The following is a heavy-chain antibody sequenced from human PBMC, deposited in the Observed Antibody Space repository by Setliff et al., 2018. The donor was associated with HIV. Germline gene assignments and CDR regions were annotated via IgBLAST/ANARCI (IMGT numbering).Heavy chain of an antibody. CDR3: ARGRYRSRWYASDHYYIDV. CDR1: GGSVSSSSYY. Sequence: SETLSLTCTVSGGSVSSSSYYWGWIRQPPGKGLQWIGSIYYRGSTYYNPSLKSRVTISVDTSKNQFSLKLRSVTAADTALYYCARGRYRSRWYASDHYYIDVWGKGTTVTGLL. V-gene: IGHV4-39*01. D-gene: IGHD6-13*01. CDR2: IYYRGST. J-gene: IGHJ6*03.